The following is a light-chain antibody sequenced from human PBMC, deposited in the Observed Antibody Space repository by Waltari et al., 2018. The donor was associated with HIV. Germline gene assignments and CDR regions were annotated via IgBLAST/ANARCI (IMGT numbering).Light chain of an antibody. CDR3: SAYGGNNFVL. CDR2: ELS. J-gene: IGLJ3*02. Sequence: HSVLTQPPSASGSPGQSVAISCTGTNSDIGIYDSVSWYKHIPHKAPRLLIYELSERPSGVPDRFSGSKFNNSTASLTVSDLQAEDEGEYCCSAYGGNNFVLFGGGTKLTVL. CDR1: NSDIGIYDS. V-gene: IGLV2-8*01.